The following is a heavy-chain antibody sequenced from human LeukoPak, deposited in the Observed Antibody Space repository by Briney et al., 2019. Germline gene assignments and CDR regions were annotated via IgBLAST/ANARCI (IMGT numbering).Heavy chain of an antibody. J-gene: IGHJ4*02. V-gene: IGHV5-51*01. Sequence: GESLKISCKGSGYSFTNHWIGWVRQMPGKGLEWMGIIYPGDSDTRYSPSFRGQVTISADKSISMAYLQWSSLKASDTAMYYCARLPQWGGTYHFDYWGQGALLTVSS. CDR3: ARLPQWGGTYHFDY. D-gene: IGHD1-26*01. CDR2: IYPGDSDT. CDR1: GYSFTNHW.